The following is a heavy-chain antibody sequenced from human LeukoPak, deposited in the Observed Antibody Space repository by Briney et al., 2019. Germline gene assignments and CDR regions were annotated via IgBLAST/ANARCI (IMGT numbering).Heavy chain of an antibody. D-gene: IGHD3-22*01. CDR1: GGSFSGYY. V-gene: IGHV4-34*01. CDR3: ARDPYYYDSSGYYGWFDP. J-gene: IGHJ5*02. CDR2: INHSGST. Sequence: PSETLSLTCAVYGGSFSGYYWSWIRQPPGKGLEWIGEINHSGSTNYNPSLKSRVTISVDTSKNQFSLKLSSVTAADTAVYYCARDPYYYDSSGYYGWFDPWGQGTLVTVSS.